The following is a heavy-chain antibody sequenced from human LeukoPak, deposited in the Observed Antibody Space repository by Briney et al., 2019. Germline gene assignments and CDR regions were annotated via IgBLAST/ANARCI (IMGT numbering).Heavy chain of an antibody. Sequence: TSETLSLTCTVSGGSISSSSYYWGWIRQPPGKGLEWIGSIYYSGSTYYNPSLKSRVTISVYTSKNQFSLKLSSVTAADTAVYYCARLKYYYDSSGYRAEYFQHWGQGTLVTVSS. CDR1: GGSISSSSYY. J-gene: IGHJ1*01. V-gene: IGHV4-39*07. CDR3: ARLKYYYDSSGYRAEYFQH. D-gene: IGHD3-22*01. CDR2: IYYSGST.